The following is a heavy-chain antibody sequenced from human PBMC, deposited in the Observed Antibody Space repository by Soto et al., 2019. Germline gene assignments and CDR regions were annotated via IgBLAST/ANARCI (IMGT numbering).Heavy chain of an antibody. CDR2: IYYGGST. CDR3: ARQIGKLGYYYGMDV. V-gene: IGHV4-59*01. CDR1: GGSISSYY. D-gene: IGHD6-13*01. J-gene: IGHJ6*02. Sequence: SETLSLTCTVSGGSISSYYWSWIRQPPGKGLEWIGYIYYGGSTNYNPSLKSRVTISVDTSKNQFSLKLSSVTAADTAVYYCARQIGKLGYYYGMDVWGQGTTVTVSS.